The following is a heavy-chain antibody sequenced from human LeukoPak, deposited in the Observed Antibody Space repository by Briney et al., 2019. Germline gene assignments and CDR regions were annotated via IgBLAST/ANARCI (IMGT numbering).Heavy chain of an antibody. CDR2: ISYDGSNK. CDR1: GFTFSSYA. V-gene: IGHV3-30-3*01. CDR3: ATLGINYDSNY. D-gene: IGHD3-3*01. Sequence: GRSLRLSCAASGFTFSSYAMHWVRQAPGKGLAWVAVISYDGSNKYYADSVKGRFTISRDNSKNTLYLQMNSLRAEDTAVYYCATLGINYDSNYWGQGTLVTVSS. J-gene: IGHJ4*02.